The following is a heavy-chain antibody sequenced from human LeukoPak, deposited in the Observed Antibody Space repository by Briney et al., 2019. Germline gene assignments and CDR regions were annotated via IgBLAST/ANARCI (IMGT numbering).Heavy chain of an antibody. CDR3: AKDMPSIAARSGYFYY. D-gene: IGHD6-6*01. Sequence: GGSLRLSCAASGFTFSSYGMHWVRQAPGKGLEWVAVIRYDGSNKYYADSVKGRFTISRDNSKNTLYLQMNSLRAEDTAVYYCAKDMPSIAARSGYFYYWGQGTLVTVSS. CDR2: IRYDGSNK. V-gene: IGHV3-30*02. CDR1: GFTFSSYG. J-gene: IGHJ4*02.